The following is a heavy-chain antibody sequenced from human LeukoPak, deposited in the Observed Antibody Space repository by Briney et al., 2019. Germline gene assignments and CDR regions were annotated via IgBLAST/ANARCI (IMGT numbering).Heavy chain of an antibody. V-gene: IGHV3-48*03. Sequence: GGSLRLSCVVSGFTFSSYEMNWVRQAPGKGLEWVSYISSGGSIIYYADSVKGRFTISRDNAKNSLYLQVNSLRAEDTAVYYCARGVFDYWGQGTQVTVSS. CDR2: ISSGGSII. J-gene: IGHJ4*02. CDR1: GFTFSSYE. CDR3: ARGVFDY.